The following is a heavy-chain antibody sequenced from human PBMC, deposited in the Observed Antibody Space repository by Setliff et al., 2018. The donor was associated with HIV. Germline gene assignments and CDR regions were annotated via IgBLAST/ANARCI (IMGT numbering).Heavy chain of an antibody. Sequence: GGSLRLSCVASGFTFKDFAMYWVRQAPGKGLEWVSAISYDGSRIHYADSVKGRFTISRDNSKNTLYLQMNSLRAEDTAVYYCAKDSKIGPAAAGYWGQGTLVTVSS. D-gene: IGHD6-13*01. CDR3: AKDSKIGPAAAGY. V-gene: IGHV3-30*18. CDR2: ISYDGSRI. CDR1: GFTFKDFA. J-gene: IGHJ4*02.